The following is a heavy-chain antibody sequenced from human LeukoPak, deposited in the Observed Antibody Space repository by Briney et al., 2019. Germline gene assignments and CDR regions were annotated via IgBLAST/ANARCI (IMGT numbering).Heavy chain of an antibody. CDR2: ISYDGSNK. V-gene: IGHV3-30-3*01. CDR3: AKALTYYDFWSGYYSPFDY. J-gene: IGHJ4*02. D-gene: IGHD3-3*01. CDR1: GFTFSSYA. Sequence: GGSLRLSCAASGFTFSSYAMHWVRQAPGKGLEWVAVISYDGSNKYYADSVKGRFTISRDNSKNTLYLQMNSLRAEDTAVYYCAKALTYYDFWSGYYSPFDYWGQGTLVTVSS.